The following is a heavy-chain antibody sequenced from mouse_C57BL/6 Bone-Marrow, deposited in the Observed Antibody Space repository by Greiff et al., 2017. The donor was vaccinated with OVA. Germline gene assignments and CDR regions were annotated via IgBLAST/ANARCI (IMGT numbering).Heavy chain of an antibody. CDR2: IRLKSDNYAT. CDR3: TYYYGSSYFDY. CDR1: GFTFSNYW. Sequence: EVKLMESGGGLVQPGGSMKLSCVASGFTFSNYWMNWVRQSPEKGLEWVAQIRLKSDNYATHYAESVKGRFTISRDDSKSSVYLQMNNLRAEDTGIYYCTYYYGSSYFDYWGQGTTLTVSS. V-gene: IGHV6-3*01. J-gene: IGHJ2*01. D-gene: IGHD1-1*01.